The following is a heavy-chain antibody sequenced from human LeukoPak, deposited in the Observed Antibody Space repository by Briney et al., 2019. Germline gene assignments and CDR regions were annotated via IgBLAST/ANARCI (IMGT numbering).Heavy chain of an antibody. V-gene: IGHV4-61*05. CDR3: ARSSESYDSSGYYSYYFDY. CDR1: GGSISSSSYY. CDR2: IYYSGST. J-gene: IGHJ4*02. Sequence: PSETLSLTCTVSGGSISSSSYYWGWIRQPPGNGLEWIGYIYYSGSTHYNPSLKSRVTISVDTSKNQFSLKLRSVTAADTAVYYCARSSESYDSSGYYSYYFDYWGQGTLVTVPS. D-gene: IGHD3-22*01.